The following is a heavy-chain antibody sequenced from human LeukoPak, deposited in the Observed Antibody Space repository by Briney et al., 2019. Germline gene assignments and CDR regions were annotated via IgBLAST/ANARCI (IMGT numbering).Heavy chain of an antibody. CDR3: AKGVFADGAGYYYYYYGMDV. J-gene: IGHJ6*02. CDR1: GFTFSTYT. Sequence: GGSLRLSCAASGFTFSTYTMNWVRQAPGKGLEWVSVISGSGANTDYADSVKGRFTVSRDNSQNTLFLQMNNLRAEDTAVYYCAKGVFADGAGYYYYYYGMDVWGQGTTVTVSS. V-gene: IGHV3-23*01. CDR2: ISGSGANT. D-gene: IGHD4-17*01.